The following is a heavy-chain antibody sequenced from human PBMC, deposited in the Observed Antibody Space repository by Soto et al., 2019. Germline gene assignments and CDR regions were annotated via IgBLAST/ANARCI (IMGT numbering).Heavy chain of an antibody. CDR2: INPNRGGT. CDR1: GYTFTGYY. Sequence: ASVKVSFKASGYTFTGYYMHWLRQAPGQGVEGMGWINPNRGGTKYAQKFQGRVTMTRDTSISTAYMELSRLPSDDTAVSYCANRKDDYWGQGTLVTVFS. CDR3: ANRKDDY. V-gene: IGHV1-2*02. J-gene: IGHJ4*02.